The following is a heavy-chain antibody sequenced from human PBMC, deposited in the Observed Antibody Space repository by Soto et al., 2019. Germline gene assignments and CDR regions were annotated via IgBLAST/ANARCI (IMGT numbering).Heavy chain of an antibody. Sequence: QVQLVQSGAEVKKPGSSVKVSCKASGVTFSSYSISWVRQAPGQGLEWMGGIIPIFGTANYAQKFQGRVTITADESTSKAYMELSSLRPEDTAVYYLAIDPMGRGDPEHYFDDWGPGTLVTVSS. CDR3: AIDPMGRGDPEHYFDD. D-gene: IGHD2-21*01. CDR2: IIPIFGTA. CDR1: GVTFSSYS. V-gene: IGHV1-69*01. J-gene: IGHJ4*02.